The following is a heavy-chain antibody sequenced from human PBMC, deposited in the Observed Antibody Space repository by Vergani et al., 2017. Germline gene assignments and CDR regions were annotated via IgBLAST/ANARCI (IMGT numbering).Heavy chain of an antibody. CDR2: MYYSGST. CDR1: GDSVISTDYH. Sequence: QVQLQESGPGLVKPSETLSLTCTVSGDSVISTDYHWGWIRQPPGKGLEWIGSMYYSGSTSYNPSLESRISISFETPKNQFSLRLTSVTAADTAVYYCASSRGACRAAYCHSYDFWGPGTLVGVSS. D-gene: IGHD2-15*01. J-gene: IGHJ4*02. V-gene: IGHV4-39*01. CDR3: ASSRGACRAAYCHSYDF.